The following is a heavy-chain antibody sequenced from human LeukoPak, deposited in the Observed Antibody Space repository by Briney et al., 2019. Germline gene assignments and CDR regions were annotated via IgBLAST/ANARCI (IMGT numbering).Heavy chain of an antibody. V-gene: IGHV3-30*04. Sequence: GGSLRLSCAASGFTFSSYAMHWVRQAPGKGLEWVAVISYDGSNKYYADSVKGRFTISRDNSKNTLYLQMNSLRAEDTAVYYCARDLANIHTTGSTYDGFDIWGQGTMVTVSS. CDR2: ISYDGSNK. CDR3: ARDLANIHTTGSTYDGFDI. J-gene: IGHJ3*02. CDR1: GFTFSSYA. D-gene: IGHD1-1*01.